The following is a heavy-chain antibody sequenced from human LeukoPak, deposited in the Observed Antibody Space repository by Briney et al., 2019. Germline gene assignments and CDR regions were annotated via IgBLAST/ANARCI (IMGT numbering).Heavy chain of an antibody. CDR1: GFTFSSFGM. V-gene: IGHV4-39*07. CDR3: AKGAGGFSYYNWFDP. CDR2: IYYSGTT. Sequence: GSLRLSCAASGFTFSSFGMRWIRQPPGKGLEWIGSIYYSGTTHYNPSLESRVTISVDTSKNQFSLKLASVTAADTAIYYCAKGAGGFSYYNWFDPWGQGTLVTVSS. J-gene: IGHJ5*02. D-gene: IGHD5-18*01.